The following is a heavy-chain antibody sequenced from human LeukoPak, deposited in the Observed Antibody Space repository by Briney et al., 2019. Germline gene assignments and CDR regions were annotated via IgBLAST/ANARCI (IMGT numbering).Heavy chain of an antibody. Sequence: GGSLRLSCAASGFTFSDYYMGWIRQAPGKGLEWISFISSSGNTIYYADSVKGRFTISRDNAKNSLYLQINSLRAEDTAVYYCASSINYYGSGDVWGQGTTVTVSS. V-gene: IGHV3-11*04. D-gene: IGHD3-10*01. CDR2: ISSSGNTI. CDR1: GFTFSDYY. J-gene: IGHJ6*02. CDR3: ASSINYYGSGDV.